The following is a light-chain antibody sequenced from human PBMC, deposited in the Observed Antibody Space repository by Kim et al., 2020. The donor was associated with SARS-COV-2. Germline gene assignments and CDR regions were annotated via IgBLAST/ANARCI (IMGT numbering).Light chain of an antibody. Sequence: SYELTQPPSVSVSPGQTASITCSGDKLWDKYACWYQQKPGQSPVLVIYQDSKRPSGIPERFSGSNSGNTATLTISGTQAMDEADYYCQAWDSSTLVFGGG. CDR3: QAWDSSTLV. J-gene: IGLJ2*01. CDR1: KLWDKY. CDR2: QDS. V-gene: IGLV3-1*01.